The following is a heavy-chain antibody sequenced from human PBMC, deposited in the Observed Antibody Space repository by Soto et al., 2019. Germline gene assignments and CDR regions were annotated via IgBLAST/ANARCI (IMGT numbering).Heavy chain of an antibody. D-gene: IGHD6-13*01. CDR2: IKPDGSAT. CDR3: ARWRFGIAATGAGFDY. Sequence: EVQLVESGGGLVQPGGSLRLSCAVSGFTFGSYWMNWVRLIPGKGLEWVAYIKPDGSATYYVDSVKGRFTISRDNAKNSLYLQMNSLRVEDTSVYYCARWRFGIAATGAGFDYWGQGTLVTVSS. J-gene: IGHJ4*02. CDR1: GFTFGSYW. V-gene: IGHV3-7*01.